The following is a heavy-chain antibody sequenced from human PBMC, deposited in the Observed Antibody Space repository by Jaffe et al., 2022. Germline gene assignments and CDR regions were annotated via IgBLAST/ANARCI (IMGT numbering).Heavy chain of an antibody. CDR2: IKQDGSEK. CDR1: GFTFSSYW. D-gene: IGHD2-15*01. CDR3: ARAPDIVVVVAAIPDYPYYFDY. J-gene: IGHJ4*02. V-gene: IGHV3-7*04. Sequence: EVQLVESGGGLVQPGGSLRLSCAASGFTFSSYWMSWVRQAPGKGLEWVANIKQDGSEKYYVDSVKGRFTISRDNAKNSLYLQMNSLRAEDTAVYYCARAPDIVVVVAAIPDYPYYFDYWGQGTLVTVSS.